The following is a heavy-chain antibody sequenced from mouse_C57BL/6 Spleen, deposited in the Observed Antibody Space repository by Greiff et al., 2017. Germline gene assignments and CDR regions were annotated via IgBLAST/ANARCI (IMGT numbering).Heavy chain of an antibody. CDR2: IHPNSGST. J-gene: IGHJ4*01. CDR3: ARNHYGSSPYAMDY. Sequence: VQLQQSGAELVKPGASVKLSCKASGYTFTSYWMHWVKQRPGQGLEWIGMIHPNSGSTNYNEKFKSKATLTVDKSSSTAYMQLSSLTSEDSAVYYCARNHYGSSPYAMDYWGQGTSVTVSS. V-gene: IGHV1-64*01. D-gene: IGHD1-1*01. CDR1: GYTFTSYW.